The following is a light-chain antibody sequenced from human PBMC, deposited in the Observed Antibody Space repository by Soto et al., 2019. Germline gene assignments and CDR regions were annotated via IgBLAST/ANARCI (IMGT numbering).Light chain of an antibody. CDR2: AAS. J-gene: IGKJ3*01. Sequence: DIQMTQSPSSLSASVGDRVTITCRASQSISSYLNWYKQKPGKAPKLLIYAASSLQSGVPSRFSSSGSGTDFTLTISRLQPEDFATYYCQQSYSTPFTFGPGTKVDIK. CDR1: QSISSY. V-gene: IGKV1-39*01. CDR3: QQSYSTPFT.